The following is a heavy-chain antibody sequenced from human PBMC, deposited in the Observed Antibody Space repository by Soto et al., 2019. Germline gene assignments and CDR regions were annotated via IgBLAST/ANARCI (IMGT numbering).Heavy chain of an antibody. V-gene: IGHV3-30*18. CDR3: AKDTGDYSNQTLHYYYYYYMDV. D-gene: IGHD4-4*01. CDR2: ISYDGSNK. CDR1: GFTFSSYG. J-gene: IGHJ6*03. Sequence: GGSLRLSCAASGFTFSSYGMHWVRQAPGKGLEWVAVISYDGSNKYYADSVKGRFTISRDNSKNTLYLQMNSLRAEDTAVYYCAKDTGDYSNQTLHYYYYYYMDVWGKGTTVTVSS.